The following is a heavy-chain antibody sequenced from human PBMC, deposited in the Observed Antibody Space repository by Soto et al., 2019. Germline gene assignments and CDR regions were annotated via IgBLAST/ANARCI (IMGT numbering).Heavy chain of an antibody. Sequence: GGSLRLSCAASGFTFSSYGMHWVRQAPGKGLEWVAVIWYDGSNKYYADSVKGRFTISRDNSKNTLYLQMNSLRAEDTAVYYCARDQAGTTAYYYYYGMDVWVQGTTVTSP. D-gene: IGHD1-7*01. CDR1: GFTFSSYG. CDR2: IWYDGSNK. CDR3: ARDQAGTTAYYYYYGMDV. V-gene: IGHV3-33*01. J-gene: IGHJ6*02.